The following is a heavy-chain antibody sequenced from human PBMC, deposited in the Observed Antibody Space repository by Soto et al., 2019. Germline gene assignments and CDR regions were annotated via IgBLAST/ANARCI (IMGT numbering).Heavy chain of an antibody. CDR3: ARGGGYYGAGSYYNWFDP. V-gene: IGHV4-30-2*01. D-gene: IGHD3-10*01. CDR2: IYHSGST. Sequence: SETLSRTCAVSGSSISRGGYSWSWIRQPPGQGLEWIGYIYHSGSTYYNPSLRSRVTISVDRSKNQFSLKLSSVTAADTAVYYCARGGGYYGAGSYYNWFDPWGQGNRVTVAS. J-gene: IGHJ5*02. CDR1: GSSISRGGYS.